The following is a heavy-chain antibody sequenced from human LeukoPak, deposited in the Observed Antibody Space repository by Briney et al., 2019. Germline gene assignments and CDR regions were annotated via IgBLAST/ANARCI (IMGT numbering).Heavy chain of an antibody. V-gene: IGHV4-59*01. J-gene: IGHJ4*02. CDR3: AREGWEYCSGSCSLYDY. CDR1: GGSINSYY. Sequence: SETLSLTCTVSGGSINSYYWTLIRQPPGKGLEWIGYISYSGSTNYNPSLRSRVTISVDTSKNQFSLQLSSVTAADTAVYYCAREGWEYCSGSCSLYDYWGQGTLVTVSS. D-gene: IGHD2-15*01. CDR2: ISYSGST.